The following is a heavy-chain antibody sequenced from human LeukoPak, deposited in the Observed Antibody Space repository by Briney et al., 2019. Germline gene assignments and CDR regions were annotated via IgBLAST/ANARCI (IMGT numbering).Heavy chain of an antibody. D-gene: IGHD4-11*01. CDR2: IYHSGST. CDR1: GDSLSSSNW. J-gene: IGHJ4*02. V-gene: IGHV4-4*02. CDR3: ARDVHSNHNFDY. Sequence: PSEALSLTCAVSGDSLSSSNWWNWVRQPPGKGLEWIGEIYHSGSTNYNPSLKSRVTISVDKSKNQFSLKLSSVTAADTAVYYCARDVHSNHNFDYWGQGTLVTVSS.